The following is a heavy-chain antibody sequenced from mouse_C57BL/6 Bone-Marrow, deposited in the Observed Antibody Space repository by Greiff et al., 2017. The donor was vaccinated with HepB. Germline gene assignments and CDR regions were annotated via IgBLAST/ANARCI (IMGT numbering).Heavy chain of an antibody. CDR3: AREDYYGSSYVGYAMDY. D-gene: IGHD1-1*01. CDR2: IHPNSGST. Sequence: QVQLQQPGAELVKPGASVKLSCKASGYTFTSYWMHWVKQRPGQGLEWIGMIHPNSGSTNYNEKFKSKATLTVDKSSSTAYMQLSSLTSEDSAVYYCAREDYYGSSYVGYAMDYWGQGTSVTVSS. J-gene: IGHJ4*01. V-gene: IGHV1-64*01. CDR1: GYTFTSYW.